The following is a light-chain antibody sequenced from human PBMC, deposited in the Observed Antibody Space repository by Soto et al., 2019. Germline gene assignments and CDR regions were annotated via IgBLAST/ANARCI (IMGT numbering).Light chain of an antibody. CDR2: DAS. CDR1: QSIRSW. J-gene: IGKJ2*01. V-gene: IGKV1-5*01. Sequence: DVQMTQSPYTLSASVGDRVTITCRASQSIRSWLAWYQQKPGKAPKLLISDASLLKSGVPSRFSGSGSGTEFTLTISSLQPEDFATYYCQQTHSTIHSFGQGTKVDIK. CDR3: QQTHSTIHS.